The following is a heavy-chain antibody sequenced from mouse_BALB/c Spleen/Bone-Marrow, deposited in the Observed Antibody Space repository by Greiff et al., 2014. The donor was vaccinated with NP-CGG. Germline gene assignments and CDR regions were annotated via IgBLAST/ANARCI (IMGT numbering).Heavy chain of an antibody. CDR1: GYTFTDYN. CDR3: ARGWLLSWFAY. J-gene: IGHJ3*01. D-gene: IGHD2-3*01. V-gene: IGHV1S29*02. Sequence: VQLQQSGPGLVKPGASVKISCKASGYTFTDYNMHWVKQSHGRSLEWIGYIYPYNGGTGYNQKFKSKATLTVDNSSSTAYMELRSLTSEDSAVYYCARGWLLSWFAYWGQGTLVTVSA. CDR2: IYPYNGGT.